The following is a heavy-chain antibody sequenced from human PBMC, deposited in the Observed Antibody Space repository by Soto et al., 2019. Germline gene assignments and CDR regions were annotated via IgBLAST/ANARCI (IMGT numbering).Heavy chain of an antibody. Sequence: ESGGGVVQPGRSLRLSCAASGFTFSSYGMHWVRQAPGKGLEWVAVISYDGSNKYYADSVKGRFTISRDNSKNTLYLQMNSLRAEDTAVYYCAKGPLLWFGDAFDIWGQGTMVTVSS. CDR1: GFTFSSYG. V-gene: IGHV3-30*18. J-gene: IGHJ3*02. CDR2: ISYDGSNK. CDR3: AKGPLLWFGDAFDI. D-gene: IGHD3-10*01.